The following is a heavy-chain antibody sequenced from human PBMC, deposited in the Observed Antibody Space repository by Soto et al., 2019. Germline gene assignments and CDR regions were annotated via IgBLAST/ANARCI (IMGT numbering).Heavy chain of an antibody. CDR2: IYSGGNT. V-gene: IGHV3-66*01. Sequence: EMLVVESGGGLVQPGGSLRLSCAASGFTVSSNYMTWVRQVPGKGLEWVSIIYSGGNTYYADSVKCRVTLSRDTSKNTRYLQLTRLRAEDTAVYYCARGILRGVIIYYYYMDVWGKGTRVTVSS. CDR1: GFTVSSNY. CDR3: ARGILRGVIIYYYYMDV. D-gene: IGHD3-10*01. J-gene: IGHJ6*03.